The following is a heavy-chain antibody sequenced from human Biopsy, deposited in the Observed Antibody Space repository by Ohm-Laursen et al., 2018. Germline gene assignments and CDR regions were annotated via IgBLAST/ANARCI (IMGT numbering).Heavy chain of an antibody. CDR1: GGTFSNSA. D-gene: IGHD3-9*01. V-gene: IGHV1-69*01. CDR3: APQTPRDPDILTGAYHYDMAV. CDR2: IITFFRTV. J-gene: IGHJ6*02. Sequence: SSVKVSCKVSGGTFSNSAISWVQQAPGQGLEWMGGIITFFRTVNYAQNFQGRLTITADEFTDTAYMELRSLRSEDTAVYYCAPQTPRDPDILTGAYHYDMAVWGQGTTVTVSS.